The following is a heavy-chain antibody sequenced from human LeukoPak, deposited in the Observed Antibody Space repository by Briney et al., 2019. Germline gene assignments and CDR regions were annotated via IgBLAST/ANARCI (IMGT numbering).Heavy chain of an antibody. D-gene: IGHD3-3*01. V-gene: IGHV4-39*01. J-gene: IGHJ4*02. CDR1: GGSISSSSYY. CDR2: IYYSGST. Sequence: SETLSLTCTVSGGSISSSSYYWGWIRQPPGKGLEWIGSIYYSGSTYYNPSLKSRVTISVDTSKNQFSLKLSSVTAADTAVYYSARHKDYDFWSGYSKPSGNFDYWGQGTLVTVSS. CDR3: ARHKDYDFWSGYSKPSGNFDY.